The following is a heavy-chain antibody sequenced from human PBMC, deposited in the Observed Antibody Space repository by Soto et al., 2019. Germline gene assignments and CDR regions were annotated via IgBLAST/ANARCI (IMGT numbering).Heavy chain of an antibody. CDR3: ARTRMVTDFDY. CDR1: GGSISSSSYY. J-gene: IGHJ4*02. CDR2: IYYSGST. Sequence: QLQLQESGPGLVKPSETLSLTCTVSGGSISSSSYYWGWIRQPPGKGLEWIGSIYYSGSTYYNPSLKRRVTISVDTSKNQFSLKLSSVTAADTAVYYCARTRMVTDFDYWGQGTLVTVSS. V-gene: IGHV4-39*01. D-gene: IGHD2-21*02.